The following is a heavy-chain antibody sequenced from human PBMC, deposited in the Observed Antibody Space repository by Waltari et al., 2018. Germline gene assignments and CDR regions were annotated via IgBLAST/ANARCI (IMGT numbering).Heavy chain of an antibody. CDR2: IYWNDDK. Sequence: QITLKESGPTLVKPTQTLTLTCTFSGFSLSTSGVGVGWIRQPPGKALELLALIYWNDDKRYSPSLKSRLTITKDTSKNQVVLTMTNMDPVDTATYYCAHVSYSSSWEVLDYWGQGTLVTVSS. V-gene: IGHV2-5*01. CDR1: GFSLSTSGVG. D-gene: IGHD6-13*01. J-gene: IGHJ4*02. CDR3: AHVSYSSSWEVLDY.